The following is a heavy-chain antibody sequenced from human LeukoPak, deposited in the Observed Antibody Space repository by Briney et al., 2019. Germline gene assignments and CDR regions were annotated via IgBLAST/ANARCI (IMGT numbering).Heavy chain of an antibody. D-gene: IGHD2-2*02. CDR3: ASTKPPPVSQLLYGGGDAFDI. CDR2: IYYSGST. V-gene: IGHV4-39*01. CDR1: GGSISSSSYY. Sequence: SETLSLTCAVSGGSISSSSYYWGWIRQPPGKGLEWIGSIYYSGSTYYNPSLKSRVTISVDTSKNQFSLKLSSVTAADTAVYYCASTKPPPVSQLLYGGGDAFDIWGQGTMVTVSS. J-gene: IGHJ3*02.